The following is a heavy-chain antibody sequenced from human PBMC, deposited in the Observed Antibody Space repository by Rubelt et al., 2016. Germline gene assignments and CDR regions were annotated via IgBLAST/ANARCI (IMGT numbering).Heavy chain of an antibody. CDR3: ARRRDSSSLDY. J-gene: IGHJ4*02. D-gene: IGHD6-13*01. Sequence: QVQLVQSGAEVKKPGASVKVSCKVSGYTLTELSMHWVRQAPGQGLEWMGWVSAYNGNTNYGQKLQGRVTRPTDTSTRTAFMELRSLRSDDTAVYYCARRRDSSSLDYWGQGTLVTVSS. CDR2: VSAYNGNT. CDR1: GYTLTELS. V-gene: IGHV1-18*01.